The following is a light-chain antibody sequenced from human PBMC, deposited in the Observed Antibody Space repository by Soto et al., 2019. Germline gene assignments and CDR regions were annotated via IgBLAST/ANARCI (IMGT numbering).Light chain of an antibody. Sequence: EIVMTQSPATLSLSPGERATLSRRASQSVSNNLAWYQQKPGQAPRLVIHGASTRATGIPARFSGSGSGTAFTLTISSLQSEDFAVYYCQQYGSSPWTFGQGTKVDIK. CDR2: GAS. CDR1: QSVSNN. V-gene: IGKV3-15*01. J-gene: IGKJ1*01. CDR3: QQYGSSPWT.